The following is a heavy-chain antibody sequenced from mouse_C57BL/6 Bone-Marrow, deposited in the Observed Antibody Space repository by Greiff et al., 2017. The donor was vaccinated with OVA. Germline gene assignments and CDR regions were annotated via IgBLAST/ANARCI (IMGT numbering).Heavy chain of an antibody. CDR2: IYPGSGST. CDR1: GYTFTSYW. D-gene: IGHD2-10*01. V-gene: IGHV1-55*01. J-gene: IGHJ1*03. CDR3: AREQALLYPCWYFDV. Sequence: VQLVESGAELVKPGASVKMSCKASGYTFTSYWITWVKQRPGQGLEWIGDIYPGSGSTNYNEKFKSKATLTVDTSSSTAYMQLSSLTSEDSAVYYCAREQALLYPCWYFDVWGTGTTVTVSS.